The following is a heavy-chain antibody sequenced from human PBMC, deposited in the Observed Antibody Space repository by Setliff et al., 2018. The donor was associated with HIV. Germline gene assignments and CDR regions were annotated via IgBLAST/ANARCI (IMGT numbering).Heavy chain of an antibody. V-gene: IGHV1-8*02. Sequence: ASVKVSCKASGYNFTDYDINWVRQATGQGLEWMGWMTLNNGNTGYAEKFQGIVTMTRYTSIRTAYMELSSLRSEDTAVYSCARVATVSHPGDYFDYWGQGTLVTVSS. CDR1: GYNFTDYD. D-gene: IGHD4-4*01. J-gene: IGHJ4*02. CDR2: MTLNNGNT. CDR3: ARVATVSHPGDYFDY.